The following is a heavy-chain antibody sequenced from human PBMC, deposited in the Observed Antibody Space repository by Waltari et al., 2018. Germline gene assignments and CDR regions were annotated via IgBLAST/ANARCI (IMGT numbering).Heavy chain of an antibody. J-gene: IGHJ4*02. CDR1: GFRFSAYE. V-gene: IGHV3-48*03. CDR3: ARVVTTMTTWAYYFDY. D-gene: IGHD1-1*01. CDR2: ISSSGRTM. Sequence: EVQLEESGGGLAQTGGSLRLSCEASGFRFSAYERRWVRQAPGKGLEWLSYISSSGRTMYSAESVKGRFSISRDNANNLLYLQMDSLRAEDTAIYYCARVVTTMTTWAYYFDYWGQGTLVTVSS.